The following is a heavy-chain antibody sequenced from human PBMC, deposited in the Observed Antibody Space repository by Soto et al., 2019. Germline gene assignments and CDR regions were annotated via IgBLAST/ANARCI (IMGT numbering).Heavy chain of an antibody. J-gene: IGHJ5*02. CDR1: GGSISSSSHY. CDR2: IYYSGST. D-gene: IGHD2-21*02. Sequence: SETLYLTCTVSGGSISSSSHYWAWIRQPPGKGLEWIGNIYYSGSTYYNPSLKSRVTISVDTSRNQFSLKLSSVTAADTAVYYCARANRMTSNWSDPWGQGTLVTVSS. V-gene: IGHV4-39*01. CDR3: ARANRMTSNWSDP.